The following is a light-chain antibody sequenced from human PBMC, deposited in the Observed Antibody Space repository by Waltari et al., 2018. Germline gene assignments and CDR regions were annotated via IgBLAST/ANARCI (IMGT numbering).Light chain of an antibody. CDR1: SSDVGAYKH. J-gene: IGLJ2*01. CDR2: DVS. CDR3: HAYTRSASFV. Sequence: QSALTQPASVSGSPGQSITISCSGTSSDVGAYKHVSWFQQHPGKVPRLFISDVSERPSGVSDRFSGSMAGNTASPTISHLQAEDEADYYCHAYTRSASFVFGGGTTLTVL. V-gene: IGLV2-14*01.